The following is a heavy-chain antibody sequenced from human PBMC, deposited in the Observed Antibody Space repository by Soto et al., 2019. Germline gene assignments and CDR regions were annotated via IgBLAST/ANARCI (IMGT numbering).Heavy chain of an antibody. CDR2: IHHSGTT. CDR3: ASLFGP. CDR1: GGSIIASNG. V-gene: IGHV4-4*02. D-gene: IGHD3-16*01. Sequence: SETLCLTCSVSGGSIIASNGWTWIRQPPGQGLEWIGEIHHSGTTYYTASLRSRVTLSIDKSKSQFSLRLTSVTAADTAVYYCASLFGPWGQGTLVTVSS. J-gene: IGHJ5*02.